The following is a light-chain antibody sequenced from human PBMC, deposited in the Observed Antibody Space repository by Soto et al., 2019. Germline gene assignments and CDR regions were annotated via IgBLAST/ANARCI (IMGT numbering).Light chain of an antibody. CDR3: QQRSYWLT. V-gene: IGKV3-11*01. J-gene: IGKJ4*01. CDR1: QSVSSY. Sequence: EIVLTQSPATLSLSPGERATLSCRASQSVSSYLAWYQQKPGQGPRLLIYDASNRATGIPARFSGSGSGTDVTLTISSLEPEDSAVYYCQQRSYWLTFGGGTKVDIK. CDR2: DAS.